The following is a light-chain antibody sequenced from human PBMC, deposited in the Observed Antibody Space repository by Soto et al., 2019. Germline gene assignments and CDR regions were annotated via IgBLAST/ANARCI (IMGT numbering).Light chain of an antibody. CDR3: QQYNNWPPWT. Sequence: EVVMTQSPASLSVSPEERVTLSCRASQNIRNNLAWYQQKPGQSPRLLISGASTREAGVPGRFSGSGSGTEFTLIISSLQSEDFAIYYCQQYNNWPPWTFGQGTKV. CDR2: GAS. V-gene: IGKV3-15*01. CDR1: QNIRNN. J-gene: IGKJ1*01.